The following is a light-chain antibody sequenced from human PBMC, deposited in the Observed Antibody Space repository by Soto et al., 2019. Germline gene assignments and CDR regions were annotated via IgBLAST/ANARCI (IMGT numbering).Light chain of an antibody. Sequence: QSALTQPASVSGSPGQSITISCTGTSSDVGGYNYVSWYQQHPGKAPKLMIYDVSNRPSGVSNRFSGSKSGNTASLTISGLQAEDEADYSCSSYTSRRPVFGGGTKLTGL. CDR1: SSDVGGYNY. CDR2: DVS. CDR3: SSYTSRRPV. J-gene: IGLJ2*01. V-gene: IGLV2-14*01.